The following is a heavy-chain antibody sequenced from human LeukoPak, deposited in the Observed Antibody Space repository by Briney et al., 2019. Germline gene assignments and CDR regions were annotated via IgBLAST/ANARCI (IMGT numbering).Heavy chain of an antibody. Sequence: GASVKVSCKASGYTFTSYGISWVRQAPGQGLEWMGWISAHNGNTNYAQKLQGRVTMTTDTSTSTAYMELRSLRSDDTAVYYCALAVEYYYDSSGYYLDYWGQGTLVTVSS. V-gene: IGHV1-18*01. CDR2: ISAHNGNT. J-gene: IGHJ4*02. CDR1: GYTFTSYG. D-gene: IGHD3-22*01. CDR3: ALAVEYYYDSSGYYLDY.